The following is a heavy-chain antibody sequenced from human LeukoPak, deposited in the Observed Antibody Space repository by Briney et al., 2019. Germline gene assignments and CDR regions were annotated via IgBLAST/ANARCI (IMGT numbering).Heavy chain of an antibody. CDR3: ARMYFGDYKDMDV. CDR2: IDWDDDK. Sequence: ESGPALVEPTQTLTLTCTFSGFSLLTSGVSVTWIRQPPGRALEWLARIDWDDDKYYNTSLEARLTISKDTSKNQVILTVTDMDPVDSATYYCARMYFGDYKDMDVWGKGTTVTVSS. D-gene: IGHD3-10*01. CDR1: GFSLLTSGVS. V-gene: IGHV2-70*11. J-gene: IGHJ6*03.